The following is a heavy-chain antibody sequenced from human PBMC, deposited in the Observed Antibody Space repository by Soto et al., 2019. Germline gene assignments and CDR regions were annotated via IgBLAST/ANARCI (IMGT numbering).Heavy chain of an antibody. J-gene: IGHJ4*02. Sequence: EVQLLESGGGLVQPGGSLRLSCAASGFTFSSYAMSWVRQAPGKGLEWVSAISGSGGSTYYADSVKGRFTISRDNSKNTLYLHMNSLRAEDTDVYYCAKVYIRFEVRSNFDYWGQGTLVTVSS. CDR1: GFTFSSYA. CDR2: ISGSGGST. CDR3: AKVYIRFEVRSNFDY. V-gene: IGHV3-23*01. D-gene: IGHD3-10*01.